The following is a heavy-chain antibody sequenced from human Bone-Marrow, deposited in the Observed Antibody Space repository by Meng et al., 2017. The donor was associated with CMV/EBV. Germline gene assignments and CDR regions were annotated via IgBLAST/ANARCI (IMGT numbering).Heavy chain of an antibody. Sequence: GESLKISCAASGFTFSNAWMSWVRRAPGKGLEWVGRIKSKTDGGTTDYAAPVKGRFTISRDDSRNTLYLQMNGLKIEDTAVYYCTTVVVIGTEWFDNCGQGMLVTVSS. J-gene: IGHJ4*02. V-gene: IGHV3-15*01. CDR3: TTVVVIGTEWFDN. CDR1: GFTFSNAW. D-gene: IGHD2-21*01. CDR2: IKSKTDGGTT.